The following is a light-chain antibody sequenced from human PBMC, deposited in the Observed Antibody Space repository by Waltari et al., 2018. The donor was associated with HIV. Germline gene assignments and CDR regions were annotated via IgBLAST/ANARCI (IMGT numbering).Light chain of an antibody. V-gene: IGLV3-21*01. CDR1: NIGSKH. J-gene: IGLJ2*01. CDR3: QVRDSSSDHAV. CDR2: YDS. Sequence: SYVLTQPPSVSVAPGKTARITWGGNNIGSKHVHWYQQKPGQAPVVVIYYDSDRPSGIPERFAGSNSGNTATLTISRVEAGDEADYYCQVRDSSSDHAVFGGGTKLTVL.